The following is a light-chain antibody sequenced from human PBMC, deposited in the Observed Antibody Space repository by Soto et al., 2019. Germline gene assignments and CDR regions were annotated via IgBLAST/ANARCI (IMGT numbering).Light chain of an antibody. V-gene: IGKV3-15*01. CDR1: QSVSSN. CDR2: GAF. J-gene: IGKJ1*01. CDR3: QQYINLWT. Sequence: EIVMTQSPVTLSVSPGERATLSCRASQSVSSNLAWYQQKPGQAPSLLIYGAFTRATGIPARFSGTGSGTDFTLTISSLQSEDFAVYYCQQYINLWTFGQGTKVDIK.